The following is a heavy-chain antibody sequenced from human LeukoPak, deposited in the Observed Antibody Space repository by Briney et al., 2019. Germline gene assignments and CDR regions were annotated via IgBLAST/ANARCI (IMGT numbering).Heavy chain of an antibody. J-gene: IGHJ4*02. V-gene: IGHV3-48*03. CDR2: ISSSGSTI. CDR3: GGGYSSGWYGALGGGFDLDY. D-gene: IGHD6-13*01. Sequence: GGSLRLSCAASGFTFSSYEMNWVRQAPGKGLEWVSYISSSGSTIYYADSVKGRFTISRDNAKNSLYLQMNSLRAEDTAVYYWGGGYSSGWYGALGGGFDLDYWGQGTLVTVSS. CDR1: GFTFSSYE.